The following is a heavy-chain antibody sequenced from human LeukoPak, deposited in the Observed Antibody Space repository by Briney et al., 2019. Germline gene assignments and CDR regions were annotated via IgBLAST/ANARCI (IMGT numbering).Heavy chain of an antibody. Sequence: SVKVSCKASGGTFSSYAISWVRQAPGQGLEWMGRIIPIFGIANYAQKFQGRVTITADKSTSTAYMELSSLRSEDTAVYYCARIGLCSDGSCYVDYWGQGTLVTVSS. D-gene: IGHD2-15*01. CDR3: ARIGLCSDGSCYVDY. CDR2: IIPIFGIA. CDR1: GGTFSSYA. J-gene: IGHJ4*02. V-gene: IGHV1-69*04.